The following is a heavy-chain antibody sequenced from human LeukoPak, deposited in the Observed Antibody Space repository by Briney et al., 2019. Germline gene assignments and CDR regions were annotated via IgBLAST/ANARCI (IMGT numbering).Heavy chain of an antibody. CDR2: INPSGGST. D-gene: IGHD1-26*01. J-gene: IGHJ4*02. V-gene: IGHV1-46*01. CDR1: GYTFTSYS. CDR3: ASDGGPRSDFDY. Sequence: ASVKVSCKASGYTFTSYSIHWVRQAPGQGLEWMGIINPSGGSTTYAQTFQGRITMTRDTSTSTVYMGLSSLRSEDTAVYYCASDGGPRSDFDYWGQGTLVTVSS.